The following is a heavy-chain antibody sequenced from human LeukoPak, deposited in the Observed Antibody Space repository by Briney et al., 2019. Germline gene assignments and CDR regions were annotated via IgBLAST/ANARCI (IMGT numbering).Heavy chain of an antibody. D-gene: IGHD2-15*01. Sequence: PGGSLRLSCAASGFTFSSYAMSWVRQAPGKWLEWVSAISGSGGSTYYADFVKGRFTISRDNCKNTLYLQMNSLRAEDPAGYYCAKRRGVVAATLDSGAFDIWGQGTMVTVST. J-gene: IGHJ3*02. CDR1: GFTFSSYA. V-gene: IGHV3-23*01. CDR2: ISGSGGST. CDR3: AKRRGVVAATLDSGAFDI.